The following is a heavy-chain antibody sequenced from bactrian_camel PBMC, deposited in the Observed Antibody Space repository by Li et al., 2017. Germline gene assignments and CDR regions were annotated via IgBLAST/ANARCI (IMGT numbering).Heavy chain of an antibody. D-gene: IGHD1*01. CDR2: LDSDDST. CDR3: VRDGGKWLPDY. CDR1: ENTWKRNC. V-gene: IGHV3S53*01. Sequence: VQLVESGGGSVQTGGSLKLSCVYSENTWKRNCMGWFRQVPGKEREGVATLDSDDSTEYAPFVAGRFTISRDNAKNTVYLQANSLKPEDTAEYYCVRDGGKWLPDYWGQGTQVTVS. J-gene: IGHJ4*01.